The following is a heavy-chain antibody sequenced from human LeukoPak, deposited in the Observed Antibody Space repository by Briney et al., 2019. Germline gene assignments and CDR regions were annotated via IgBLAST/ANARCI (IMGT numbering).Heavy chain of an antibody. V-gene: IGHV4-38-2*02. Sequence: SETLSLTCTVSGYSISSGYYWGWIRQPPGKGLEWIGSIYHSGSTYYNPSLKSRVTISVDTSKNQFSLKLSSVTAADTAVYYCARDRGPGATPTYWGQGTLVTVSS. CDR1: GYSISSGYY. D-gene: IGHD1-26*01. J-gene: IGHJ4*02. CDR2: IYHSGST. CDR3: ARDRGPGATPTY.